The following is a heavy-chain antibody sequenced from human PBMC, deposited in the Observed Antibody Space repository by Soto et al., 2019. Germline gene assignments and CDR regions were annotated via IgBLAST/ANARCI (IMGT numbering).Heavy chain of an antibody. V-gene: IGHV3-7*01. Sequence: GGSLRLSCAAPTFIFSTYWMTWVRQAPGKGLEWVANIRRDGSETHYADSVKGRFTISRDNAKNSLYLQMNSLRAEDTAVYYCARIPQGTIVVVPAAISDVEGWFDPWGQGTLVTVSS. D-gene: IGHD2-2*01. J-gene: IGHJ5*02. CDR3: ARIPQGTIVVVPAAISDVEGWFDP. CDR1: TFIFSTYW. CDR2: IRRDGSET.